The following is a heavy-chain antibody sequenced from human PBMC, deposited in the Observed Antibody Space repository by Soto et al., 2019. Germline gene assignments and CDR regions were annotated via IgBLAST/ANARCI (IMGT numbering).Heavy chain of an antibody. CDR2: INHSGST. J-gene: IGHJ4*02. V-gene: IGHV4-34*01. CDR1: GGSFSGYY. CDR3: AAYSSSWVLNVY. Sequence: QVQLQQWGAGLLKPSETLSLTCAVYGGSFSGYYWSWIRQPRGKGLEWIGEINHSGSTNYNPSLKSRVTISVDTSKNQFSLKLSSVTAADTAVYYCAAYSSSWVLNVYWGQGTLVTVSS. D-gene: IGHD6-13*01.